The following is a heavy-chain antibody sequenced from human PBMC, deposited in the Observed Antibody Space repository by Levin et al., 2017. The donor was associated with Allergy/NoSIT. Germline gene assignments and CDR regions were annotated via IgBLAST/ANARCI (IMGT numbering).Heavy chain of an antibody. CDR1: GFTFSSYW. Sequence: GGSLRLSCAASGFTFSSYWMHWVRQAPGKGLVWVSRINSDGSSTSYADSVKGRFTISRDNAKNTLYLQMNSLRAEDTAVYYCARVSGGAAAWGGQGWYYYMDVWGKGTTVTVSS. CDR3: ARVSGGAAAWGGQGWYYYMDV. V-gene: IGHV3-74*01. D-gene: IGHD6-13*01. CDR2: INSDGSST. J-gene: IGHJ6*03.